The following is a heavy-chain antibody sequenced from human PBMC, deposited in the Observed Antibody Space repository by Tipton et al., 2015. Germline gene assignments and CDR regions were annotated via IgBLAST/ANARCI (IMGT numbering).Heavy chain of an antibody. CDR3: ARDGYDVLTGHSVTFDY. Sequence: GSLRLSCAASGFTFSAHYMTWIRQAPGKGLNWLSYISSSGSTIYYADSVKGRFTISRDNAKNSLFLQMNSLRAEDTAVYYCARDGYDVLTGHSVTFDYWGQGSLVTVSS. CDR1: GFTFSAHY. V-gene: IGHV3-11*04. CDR2: ISSSGSTI. J-gene: IGHJ4*02. D-gene: IGHD3-9*01.